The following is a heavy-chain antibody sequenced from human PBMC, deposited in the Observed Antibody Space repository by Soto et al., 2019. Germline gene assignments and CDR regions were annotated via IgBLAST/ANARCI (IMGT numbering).Heavy chain of an antibody. Sequence: QVQLVESGGGLVKSGGSLRLSCAASGFTFSDYYMSWIRQAPGRGLEWVSYMSSSGTTIYYADSVKGRFTISRDNAKNALYLQMNSLRAEDTAVYYCAPDSYGGYSGSLGYWGQGTLVTVSS. D-gene: IGHD5-12*01. J-gene: IGHJ4*02. CDR1: GFTFSDYY. V-gene: IGHV3-11*01. CDR2: MSSSGTTI. CDR3: APDSYGGYSGSLGY.